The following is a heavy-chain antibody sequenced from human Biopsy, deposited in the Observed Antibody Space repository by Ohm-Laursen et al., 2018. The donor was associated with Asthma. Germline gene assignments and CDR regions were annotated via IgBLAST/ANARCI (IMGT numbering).Heavy chain of an antibody. CDR3: AKRRGYSGHDNDY. Sequence: SLRLSCTASGFMFRSFGMHWVRQAPGKGLEWVAVISYDGNHKFYEDSVKGRFTISRDNSKNTLYLQMNSLRTEDTAVYYCAKRRGYSGHDNDYWGRGTLVIASS. J-gene: IGHJ4*02. V-gene: IGHV3-30*18. CDR2: ISYDGNHK. CDR1: GFMFRSFG. D-gene: IGHD5-12*01.